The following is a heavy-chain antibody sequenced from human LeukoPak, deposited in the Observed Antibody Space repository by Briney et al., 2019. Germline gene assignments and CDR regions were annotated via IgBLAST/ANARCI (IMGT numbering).Heavy chain of an antibody. CDR2: IYNSRST. CDR3: ARRNILTEGEAFDI. V-gene: IGHV4-59*08. D-gene: IGHD3-9*01. Sequence: SETLSLTCTVSGGSISSYYWTWIRQPPGKGLEWIGYIYNSRSTNYNPSVRSRVTMSVDTSKNQFSLMLNSVTAADTAVYYCARRNILTEGEAFDIWGQGTMVTVSS. CDR1: GGSISSYY. J-gene: IGHJ3*02.